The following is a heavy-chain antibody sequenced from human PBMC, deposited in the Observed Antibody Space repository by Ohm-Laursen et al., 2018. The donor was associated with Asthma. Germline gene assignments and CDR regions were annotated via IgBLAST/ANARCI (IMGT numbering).Heavy chain of an antibody. Sequence: TLSLTCTVSGGSINSHYWSWIRQPPGKGLEWIGYIYYSGSTYYNPSLKSRVTISIDTSKNQFSLKLSSVTAADTAVYYCVREDFDWPPGYCDYWGQGTLVTVSS. CDR1: GGSINSHY. CDR3: VREDFDWPPGYCDY. J-gene: IGHJ4*02. V-gene: IGHV4-59*06. CDR2: IYYSGST. D-gene: IGHD3-9*01.